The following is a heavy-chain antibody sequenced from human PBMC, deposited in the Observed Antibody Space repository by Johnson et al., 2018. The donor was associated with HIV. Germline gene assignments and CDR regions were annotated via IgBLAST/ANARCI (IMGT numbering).Heavy chain of an antibody. J-gene: IGHJ3*02. CDR1: GFTFSSYG. CDR2: IRYDGSNK. CDR3: ARGLITMIVVVTFDAFDI. V-gene: IGHV3-30*02. Sequence: QVQVVESGGGVVQPGGSLRLSCAASGFTFSSYGMHWVRQAPGKGLEWVAFIRYDGSNKYYADSVKGRFTISRDNSKNTLYLQMNSLRAEDTAVYYCARGLITMIVVVTFDAFDIWGQGTMVTVSS. D-gene: IGHD3-22*01.